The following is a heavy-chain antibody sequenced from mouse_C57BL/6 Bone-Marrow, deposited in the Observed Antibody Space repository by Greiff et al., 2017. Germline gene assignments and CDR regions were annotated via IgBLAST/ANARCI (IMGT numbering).Heavy chain of an antibody. D-gene: IGHD1-1*01. V-gene: IGHV5-9-1*02. CDR3: TRITTVVDYYAMDY. Sequence: EVQGVESGAGLVKPGGSLKLSCAASGFTFSSYAMSWVSQTPEKRLEWVAYISSGGDYIYYADTVKGRFTISRDNARNTLYLQMSSLKSEDTAMYYCTRITTVVDYYAMDYCGQGTSVTVSS. J-gene: IGHJ4*01. CDR1: GFTFSSYA. CDR2: ISSGGDYI.